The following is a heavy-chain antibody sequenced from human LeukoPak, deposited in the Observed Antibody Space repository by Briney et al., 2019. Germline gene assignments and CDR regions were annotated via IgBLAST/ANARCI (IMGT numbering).Heavy chain of an antibody. CDR3: ARDQYYDFWSGYPRYYYYYGMDV. D-gene: IGHD3-3*01. J-gene: IGHJ6*02. V-gene: IGHV3-74*01. CDR1: GFTFSSCW. CDR2: INSDGSST. Sequence: GGSLRLSCAASGFTFSSCWMHWVRQAPGKGLVWVSRINSDGSSTSYADSVKGRFTISRDNAKNTLYLQMNSLRAEDTAVYYCARDQYYDFWSGYPRYYYYYGMDVWGQGTTVTVSS.